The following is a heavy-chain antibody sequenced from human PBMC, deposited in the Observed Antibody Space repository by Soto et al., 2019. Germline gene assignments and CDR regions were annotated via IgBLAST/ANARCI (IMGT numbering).Heavy chain of an antibody. Sequence: QGQLVQSGGEVKKPGASVKVSCKASGYTFINQGISWVRQAPGQGLEWMGRISVHNGQTNYAQKFQGRVTMTTDTSTSTALMELRSLRSDDSAVSYCARDSYPLAYFFDFWGQGTLVSVSS. J-gene: IGHJ4*02. V-gene: IGHV1-18*01. CDR1: GYTFINQG. CDR3: ARDSYPLAYFFDF. CDR2: ISVHNGQT.